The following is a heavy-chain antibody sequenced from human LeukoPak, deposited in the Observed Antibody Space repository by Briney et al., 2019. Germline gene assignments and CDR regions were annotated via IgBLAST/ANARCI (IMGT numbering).Heavy chain of an antibody. Sequence: SVKVSCKASGGTFSSYAISWVRQAPGHGLEWMGGIIPIFGTANYAQKFQGRVTITADESTSTAYMELSSLRSEDTAVYYCARWGSYCSSTSCYDRWFDPWGQGTLVTVSS. D-gene: IGHD2-2*01. CDR1: GGTFSSYA. CDR2: IIPIFGTA. J-gene: IGHJ5*02. CDR3: ARWGSYCSSTSCYDRWFDP. V-gene: IGHV1-69*13.